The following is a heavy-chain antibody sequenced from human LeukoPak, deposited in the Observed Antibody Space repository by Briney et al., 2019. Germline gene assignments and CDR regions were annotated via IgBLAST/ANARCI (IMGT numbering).Heavy chain of an antibody. D-gene: IGHD6-19*01. J-gene: IGHJ4*02. Sequence: GGSLRLSCAASGFTFSSYWMSWVRQAPGKGLEWVANIKQDGSEKYYVDSVKGRLTISRDNAQTSLHLQMNSLRAEDTAVYYCARLSSGWYGDFDYWGQGTLVTVSS. CDR1: GFTFSSYW. CDR3: ARLSSGWYGDFDY. V-gene: IGHV3-7*03. CDR2: IKQDGSEK.